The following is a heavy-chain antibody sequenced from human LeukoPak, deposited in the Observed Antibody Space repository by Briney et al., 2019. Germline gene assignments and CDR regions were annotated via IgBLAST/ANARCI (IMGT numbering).Heavy chain of an antibody. V-gene: IGHV5-51*07. Sequence: GESLKISCKGSGYSFTSYWIGWVHQMPGKGLEWMGIIYPGDSDTRYSPSFQGQVTISADKSISTAYLQWSSLKASGTAMYYCARGGYCSSTSCYSPWFDPWGQGTLVTVSS. CDR2: IYPGDSDT. CDR1: GYSFTSYW. D-gene: IGHD2-2*01. J-gene: IGHJ5*02. CDR3: ARGGYCSSTSCYSPWFDP.